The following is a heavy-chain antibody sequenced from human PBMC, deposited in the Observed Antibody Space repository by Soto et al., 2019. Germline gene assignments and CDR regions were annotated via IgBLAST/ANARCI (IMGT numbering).Heavy chain of an antibody. V-gene: IGHV3-21*01. Sequence: EVQLVESGGGLVKPGGSLRLSCAASGFTFSSYSMNWVRQAPGKGLEWVSSISSSSSYIYYADSVKGRFTISRDNAKNSLYLQMNSLRAEDTAVYYCARDTLWFGELLRLDYWGQGTLVTVS. CDR3: ARDTLWFGELLRLDY. CDR1: GFTFSSYS. D-gene: IGHD3-10*01. CDR2: ISSSSSYI. J-gene: IGHJ4*02.